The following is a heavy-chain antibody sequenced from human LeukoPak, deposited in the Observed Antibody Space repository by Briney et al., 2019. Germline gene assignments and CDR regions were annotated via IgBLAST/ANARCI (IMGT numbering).Heavy chain of an antibody. V-gene: IGHV4-61*02. CDR2: IHNSGST. CDR1: GGSINSGSYS. J-gene: IGHJ3*02. Sequence: SQTLSLTCTVSGGSINSGSYSWTWIRQPAGKGLEWIGRIHNSGSTDYTPSLKSPVTTLIDTSKNQFFLKLTSVIAADTAVYYCARADRSGYFGNVVAFDIWGQGTMVTVSS. D-gene: IGHD3-22*01. CDR3: ARADRSGYFGNVVAFDI.